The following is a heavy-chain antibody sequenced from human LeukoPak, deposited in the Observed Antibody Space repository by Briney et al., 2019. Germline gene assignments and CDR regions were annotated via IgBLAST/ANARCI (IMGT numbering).Heavy chain of an antibody. CDR1: GLTFSSYG. CDR3: ARVPVVPAASMPAAYNWFDP. V-gene: IGHV3-30*03. D-gene: IGHD2-2*01. J-gene: IGHJ5*02. CDR2: ISYDGSNK. Sequence: GGSLRLSCAASGLTFSSYGMHWVRQAPGKGLEWVAVISYDGSNKYYADSVKGRFTISRDNSKNTLYLQMNSLRAEDTAVYYCARVPVVPAASMPAAYNWFDPWGQGTLVTVSS.